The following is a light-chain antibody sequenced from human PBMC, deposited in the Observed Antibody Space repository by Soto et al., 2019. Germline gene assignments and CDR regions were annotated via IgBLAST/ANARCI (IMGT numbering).Light chain of an antibody. CDR2: DTS. CDR3: QQRSNWPPT. CDR1: QSVGST. J-gene: IGKJ1*01. Sequence: EIVLTQSPATLSLSPGGRATLSCRASQSVGSTLAWYQQLPGQAPRLLIYDTSNRATGIPARFSGSGSGTDFTLTISSLEPEDFAVYYCQQRSNWPPTFGQGTKVDIK. V-gene: IGKV3-11*01.